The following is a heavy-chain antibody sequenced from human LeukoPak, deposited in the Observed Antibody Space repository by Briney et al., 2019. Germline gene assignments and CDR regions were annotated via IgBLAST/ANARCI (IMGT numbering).Heavy chain of an antibody. CDR3: ARAQIAVPHAFDI. Sequence: SQTLSLTCTVSGGSISSGSYYWSWIRQPPGKGLEWIGEINHSGSTNYNPSLKSRVTISVDTSKNQFSLKLSFVTAADTAVYYCARAQIAVPHAFDIWGQGTMVTVSS. J-gene: IGHJ3*02. V-gene: IGHV4-39*07. D-gene: IGHD6-19*01. CDR2: INHSGST. CDR1: GGSISSGSYY.